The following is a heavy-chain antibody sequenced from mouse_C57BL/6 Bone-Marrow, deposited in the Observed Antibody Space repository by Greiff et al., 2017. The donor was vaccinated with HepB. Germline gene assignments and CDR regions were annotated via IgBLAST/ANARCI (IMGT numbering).Heavy chain of an antibody. CDR3: ASSPRNYYGRYAMDS. J-gene: IGHJ4*01. D-gene: IGHD1-1*01. CDR2: ISYSGST. Sequence: VQLKESGPGMVKPSQSLSLTCTVTGYSITSGYDWHWIRHFPGNKLEWMGYISYSGSTNYNPSLKSRISITHDTSKNHFLLKLNSVTTEDTATYYCASSPRNYYGRYAMDSWGQGTSVTVSS. V-gene: IGHV3-1*01. CDR1: GYSITSGYD.